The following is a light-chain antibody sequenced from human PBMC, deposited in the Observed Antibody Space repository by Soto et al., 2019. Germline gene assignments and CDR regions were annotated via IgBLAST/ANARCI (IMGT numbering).Light chain of an antibody. CDR2: SNN. J-gene: IGLJ2*01. Sequence: QSVLTQPPSASGTPGQRVTISCSGSTSSIGSNYVYWYQQLPGTAHKLLIYSNNQRPSGVPDRFSGSKSGTSASLAISGLRSEDEADYHCAAWDDSLSGVVFGGGTKVTVL. CDR1: TSSIGSNY. V-gene: IGLV1-47*01. CDR3: AAWDDSLSGVV.